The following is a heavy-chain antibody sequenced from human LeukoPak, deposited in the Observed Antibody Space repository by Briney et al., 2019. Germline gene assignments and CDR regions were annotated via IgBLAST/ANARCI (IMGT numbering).Heavy chain of an antibody. V-gene: IGHV4-59*08. J-gene: IGHJ5*02. Sequence: SETLSLTCTVSGGSISSYYWSWIRQPPGKGLEWIGYISYSGSTNYNPSLKSRVTISVDTSKNQFSLKLSSVTAADTAVYYCARPCISSSCWGEPWGQGTLVTVSS. D-gene: IGHD6-13*01. CDR2: ISYSGST. CDR1: GGSISSYY. CDR3: ARPCISSSCWGEP.